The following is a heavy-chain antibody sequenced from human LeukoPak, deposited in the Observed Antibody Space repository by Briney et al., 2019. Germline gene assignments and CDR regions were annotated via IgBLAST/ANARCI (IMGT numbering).Heavy chain of an antibody. J-gene: IGHJ6*02. CDR2: INHSGST. V-gene: IGHV4-34*01. D-gene: IGHD4-17*01. CDR3: AKSMTTYYYGMDV. CDR1: GGSFSGYY. Sequence: PSEILSLTCAVYGGSFSGYYWSWIRQPPGKGLEWIGEINHSGSTNYNPSLKSRVTISVDTSKNQFSLKLSSVTAADTAVYYCAKSMTTYYYGMDVWGQGTTVTVSS.